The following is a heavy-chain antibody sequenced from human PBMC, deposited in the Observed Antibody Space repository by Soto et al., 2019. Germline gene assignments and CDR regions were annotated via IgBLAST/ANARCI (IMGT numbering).Heavy chain of an antibody. CDR1: GYTFTSFV. V-gene: IGHV1-18*01. J-gene: IGHJ4*02. CDR2: ISTYNGDT. CDR3: ARGYCSFTSCPFDF. Sequence: ASVKVSCKASGYTFTSFVISWVRQVPGQGLEWMGWISTYNGDTNYAQHLQGRVTMTTDTSTSTAYMELRSLRSDDTAVYYCARGYCSFTSCPFDFWGQGALVTVSS. D-gene: IGHD2-2*01.